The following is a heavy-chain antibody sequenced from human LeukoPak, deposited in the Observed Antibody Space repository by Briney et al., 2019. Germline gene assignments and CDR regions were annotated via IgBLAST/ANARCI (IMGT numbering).Heavy chain of an antibody. D-gene: IGHD6-13*01. CDR1: GFTFSSYA. J-gene: IGHJ4*02. CDR2: ITWNSGTI. V-gene: IGHV3-9*01. Sequence: GGSLRLSCAASGFTFSSYAMHWVRQVPGKGLEWVSGITWNSGTIAYADSVKGRFTISRDNAKNSLYLQMNSLRTEDTALYYCAKSSSWSYFDSWGQGTLVTVSS. CDR3: AKSSSWSYFDS.